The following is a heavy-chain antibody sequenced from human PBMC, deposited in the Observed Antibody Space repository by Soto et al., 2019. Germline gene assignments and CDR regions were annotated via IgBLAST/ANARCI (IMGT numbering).Heavy chain of an antibody. V-gene: IGHV4-34*01. CDR3: ARGRSSGWYRNAFDI. D-gene: IGHD6-19*01. CDR2: INHSGST. J-gene: IGHJ3*02. Sequence: QVQLQQWGAGLLKPSETLSLTCAVYGGSFSGYYWSWIRQPPGKGLEWIGEINHSGSTNYNPSLMRLVTKSVDTSKNQFSLKLSSVTAADTAVYYCARGRSSGWYRNAFDIWGQGTMVTVSS. CDR1: GGSFSGYY.